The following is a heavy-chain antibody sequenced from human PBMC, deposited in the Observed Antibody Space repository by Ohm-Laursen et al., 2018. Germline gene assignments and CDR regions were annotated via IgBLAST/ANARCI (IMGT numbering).Heavy chain of an antibody. CDR2: VSYDGSKK. Sequence: SLRLSCTASGFTFSSHGMHWVRQAPGKGLEWVAVVSYDGSKKYYADSVKGRFTISRDNSKNTLYLQMNSLGAEDTAVYYCAKTIAGSYWLGAAADYWGQGTLVTVSS. D-gene: IGHD1-26*01. J-gene: IGHJ4*02. CDR1: GFTFSSHG. V-gene: IGHV3-30*18. CDR3: AKTIAGSYWLGAAADY.